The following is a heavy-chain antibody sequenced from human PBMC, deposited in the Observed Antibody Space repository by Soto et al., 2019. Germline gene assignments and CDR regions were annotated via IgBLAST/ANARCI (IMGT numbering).Heavy chain of an antibody. CDR3: ARAPGRDGCNSYPRAPYYYYGMDV. CDR2: IIPILGIA. J-gene: IGHJ6*02. D-gene: IGHD6-19*01. Sequence: SVKVSCKASGGTFSSYTISWVRQAPGRGLEWMGRIIPILGIANYAQKFQGRVTITADKSTSTAYMELSSLRSEDTAVYYCARAPGRDGCNSYPRAPYYYYGMDVWGQGTTVTVSS. V-gene: IGHV1-69*02. CDR1: GGTFSSYT.